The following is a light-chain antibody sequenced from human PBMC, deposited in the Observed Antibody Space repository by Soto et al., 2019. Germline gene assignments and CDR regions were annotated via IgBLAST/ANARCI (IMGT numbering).Light chain of an antibody. J-gene: IGKJ5*01. CDR1: QSISSW. Sequence: DIQMTQSPSTLSASVGDRVTITCRASQSISSWLAWYQQKPGKAPKLLIYKASSLESGVPSRFRGSGSGTDFTLTISSLQPDDFVTYYCQQYNSYSPITFGQGTRLEIK. CDR2: KAS. CDR3: QQYNSYSPIT. V-gene: IGKV1-5*03.